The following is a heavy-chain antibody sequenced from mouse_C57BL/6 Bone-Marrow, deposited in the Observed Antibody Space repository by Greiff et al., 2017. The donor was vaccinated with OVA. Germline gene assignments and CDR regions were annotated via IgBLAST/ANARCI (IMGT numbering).Heavy chain of an antibody. V-gene: IGHV1-84*01. J-gene: IGHJ2*01. CDR3: ARGDWDCFDY. D-gene: IGHD4-1*01. CDR1: GYTFTDYY. CDR2: IYPGSGNT. Sequence: LMESGPELVKPGASVKISCKASGYTFTDYYINWVKQRPGQGLEWIGWIYPGSGNTKYTEKFKGKATLTVDTSSSTAYMQLSSLTSEDSAVYFCARGDWDCFDYWGQGTTLTVSA.